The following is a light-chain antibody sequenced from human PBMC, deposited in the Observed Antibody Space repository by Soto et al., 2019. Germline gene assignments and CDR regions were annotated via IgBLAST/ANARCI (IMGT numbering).Light chain of an antibody. V-gene: IGLV2-8*01. CDR3: SSYAGSNNVV. CDR2: EVS. Sequence: QSVLTQPPSASGSPGQSVTISCTGTSSDVGGYNYVSWYQQHPGKAPKLMIYEVSKRPSGVPDRFSGSKSGHTASLTVSGLQAEDEADYYCSSYAGSNNVVFGGGTKLTVL. J-gene: IGLJ2*01. CDR1: SSDVGGYNY.